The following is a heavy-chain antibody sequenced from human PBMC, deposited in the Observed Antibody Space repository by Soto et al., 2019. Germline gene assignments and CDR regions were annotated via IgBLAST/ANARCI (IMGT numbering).Heavy chain of an antibody. Sequence: SVKVSCKASGGTFSSYTISWVRQAPGQGLEWMGRIIPILGIANYAQKFQGRVTITADKSTSTAYMELSSLRSEDTAVYYCARGGTTVTTTGHYYYYYYMDFWGKGTTVTVSS. CDR2: IIPILGIA. J-gene: IGHJ6*03. CDR3: ARGGTTVTTTGHYYYYYYMDF. CDR1: GGTFSSYT. V-gene: IGHV1-69*02. D-gene: IGHD4-4*01.